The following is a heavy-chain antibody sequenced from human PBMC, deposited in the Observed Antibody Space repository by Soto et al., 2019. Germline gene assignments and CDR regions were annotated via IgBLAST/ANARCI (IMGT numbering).Heavy chain of an antibody. Sequence: ASETLSLTCTVSGGPLSSGGYYLSWIRQQPGKGLEWIGYIYYSGSTNYNPSLKSRVTISVDTSKNQFSLKLSSVTAADTAVYYCARAGNYDFWSGYPRSKVYYYYYMDVWGKGTTDTVSS. CDR2: IYYSGST. D-gene: IGHD3-3*01. CDR3: ARAGNYDFWSGYPRSKVYYYYYMDV. J-gene: IGHJ6*03. V-gene: IGHV4-61*08. CDR1: GGPLSSGGYY.